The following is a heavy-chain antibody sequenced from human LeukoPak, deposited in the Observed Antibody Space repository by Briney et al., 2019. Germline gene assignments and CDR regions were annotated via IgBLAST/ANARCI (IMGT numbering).Heavy chain of an antibody. Sequence: ASVKVSCKASGYTFTSYDINWVRRATGQGLEWMGWMNPNSGNTGYAQKFQGRVTMTRNTSLSTAYMELSSLRSEDTAVYYCAKGYSYGSYYFDYWGQGTLVTVSS. V-gene: IGHV1-8*01. CDR2: MNPNSGNT. D-gene: IGHD5-18*01. J-gene: IGHJ4*02. CDR3: AKGYSYGSYYFDY. CDR1: GYTFTSYD.